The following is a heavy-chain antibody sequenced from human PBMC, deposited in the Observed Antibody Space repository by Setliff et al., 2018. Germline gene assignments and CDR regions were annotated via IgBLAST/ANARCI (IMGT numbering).Heavy chain of an antibody. CDR1: GFTFNSYG. CDR2: IIGSGASS. Sequence: GRSLRLSWAASGFTFNSYGMSWVRQAPGKGLEWVSAIIGSGASSYYADSVKGRFTISRDTSKNTLYLQLNSLRAEDTAVYYCAKDARRRWYSFDYRGQGALVTVSS. CDR3: AKDARRRWYSFDY. J-gene: IGHJ4*02. D-gene: IGHD6-13*01. V-gene: IGHV3-23*01.